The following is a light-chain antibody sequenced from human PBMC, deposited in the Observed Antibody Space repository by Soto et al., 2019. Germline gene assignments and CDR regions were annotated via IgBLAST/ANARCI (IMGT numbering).Light chain of an antibody. CDR1: QXXXXXX. CDR3: QQYGSSSWT. J-gene: IGKJ1*01. V-gene: IGKV3-20*01. CDR2: GAS. Sequence: EIVLTQSPGTLSXXXGXXXXLXXXASQXXXXXXLAWYQQKPGQAPRLLIYGASSRATGIPDRFSGSGSGTDFTLTISRLEPEDFAVXYCQQYGSSSWTFGQGTKVEIK.